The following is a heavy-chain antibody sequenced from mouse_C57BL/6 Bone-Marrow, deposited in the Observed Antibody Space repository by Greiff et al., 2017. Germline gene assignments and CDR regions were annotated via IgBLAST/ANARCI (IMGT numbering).Heavy chain of an antibody. CDR2: IYPRSGNT. D-gene: IGHD1-1*01. CDR1: GYTFTSYG. Sequence: VQLQQSGAELARPGASVKLSCKASGYTFTSYGISWVKQRPGQGLEWIGEIYPRSGNTYYNEKFKGKATLTADKSSSTAYMELRSLTSEDSAVYVCARGGITSAYWGQGTLVTVSA. V-gene: IGHV1-81*01. J-gene: IGHJ3*01. CDR3: ARGGITSAY.